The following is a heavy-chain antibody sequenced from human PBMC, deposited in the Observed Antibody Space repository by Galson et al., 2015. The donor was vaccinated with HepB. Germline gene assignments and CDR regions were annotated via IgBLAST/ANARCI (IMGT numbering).Heavy chain of an antibody. CDR3: TTDSNVEGLRFLGGGYYYYYMDV. CDR2: IKSKTDGGTT. V-gene: IGHV3-15*07. D-gene: IGHD3-3*01. CDR1: GFTFSNAW. Sequence: SLRLSCAASGFTFSNAWMNWVRQAPGKGLEWVGRIKSKTDGGTTDYAAPVKGRFTISRDDSKNTLYLQMNSLKTEDTAVYYCTTDSNVEGLRFLGGGYYYYYMDVWGKGTTVTVSS. J-gene: IGHJ6*03.